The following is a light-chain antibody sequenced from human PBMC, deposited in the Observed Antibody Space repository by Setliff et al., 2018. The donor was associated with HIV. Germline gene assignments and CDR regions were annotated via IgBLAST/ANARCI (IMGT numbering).Light chain of an antibody. CDR2: DVS. Sequence: ALTQPASVSGSPGRSITISCTGNSSDVGGYNSVSWFQQHPGKAPKLLIYDVSDRPSGVSNRFSGSKSGNTASLAISGLQAEDEADYYCHSKRSSSTPYVFGTGTKVTVL. CDR1: SSDVGGYNS. J-gene: IGLJ1*01. V-gene: IGLV2-14*03. CDR3: HSKRSSSTPYV.